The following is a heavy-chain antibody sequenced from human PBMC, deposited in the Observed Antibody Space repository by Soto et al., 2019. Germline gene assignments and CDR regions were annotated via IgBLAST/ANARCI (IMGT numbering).Heavy chain of an antibody. CDR1: GYNFIGYY. CDR2: INPNNGCT. Sequence: QVQLVQSVAEVKRPGASVKVSCEPSGYNFIGYYVHWVRQVPGQGLEWMGWINPNNGCTKYAQRFQGRLTMTRDTSINTAYMELSRLTTDDTAVYYCARRRGNYPITEFLQYWGQGILSTVAS. CDR3: ARRRGNYPITEFLQY. J-gene: IGHJ1*01. D-gene: IGHD3-10*01. V-gene: IGHV1-2*02.